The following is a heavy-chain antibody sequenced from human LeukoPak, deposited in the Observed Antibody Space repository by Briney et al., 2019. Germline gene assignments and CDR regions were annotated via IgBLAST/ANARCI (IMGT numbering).Heavy chain of an antibody. CDR2: ISAYNGNT. Sequence: ASVKVSCKASGYTFTSYGISWVRQAPGQGLEWMGWISAYNGNTNYAQKFQGRVTMTRDTSTSTVYMELSSLRSEDTAVYYCAVPRFGVGRWAFDIWGQGTMVTVSS. D-gene: IGHD3-10*02. CDR3: AVPRFGVGRWAFDI. V-gene: IGHV1-18*01. CDR1: GYTFTSYG. J-gene: IGHJ3*02.